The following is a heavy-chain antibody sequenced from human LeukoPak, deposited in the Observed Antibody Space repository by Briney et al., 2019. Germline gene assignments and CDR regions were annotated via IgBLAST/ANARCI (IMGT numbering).Heavy chain of an antibody. CDR2: ISGSGGST. D-gene: IGHD3-22*01. V-gene: IGHV3-23*01. J-gene: IGHJ4*02. Sequence: GGSLRLSCAASGFAFSSYAMSWVRQAPGKGLEWVAAISGSGGSTYYADSVKGRFTISRDNSKNTLYLQMNSLRAEDTAVYYCAKGDRGYYYDSSGAPIDYWGQGTLVTVSS. CDR3: AKGDRGYYYDSSGAPIDY. CDR1: GFAFSSYA.